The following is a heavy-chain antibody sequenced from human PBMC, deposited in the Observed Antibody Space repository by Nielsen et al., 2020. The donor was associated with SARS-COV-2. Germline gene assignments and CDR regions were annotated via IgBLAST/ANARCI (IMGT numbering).Heavy chain of an antibody. CDR3: ARDVITGTSGFDY. CDR2: ISYDGSNK. D-gene: IGHD1-20*01. V-gene: IGHV3-30-3*01. J-gene: IGHJ4*02. CDR1: GFTFSSYA. Sequence: GGSLRLSCAASGFTFSSYAMHWVRQAPGKGLEWVAVISYDGSNKYYADSVKGRFTISRDNSKNTLYLQMTSLRAEDTAVYYCARDVITGTSGFDYWGQGTLVTVSS.